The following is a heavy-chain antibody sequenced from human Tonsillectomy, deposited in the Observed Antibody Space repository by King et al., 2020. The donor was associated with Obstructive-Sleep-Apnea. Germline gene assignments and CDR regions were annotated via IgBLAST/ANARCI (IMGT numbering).Heavy chain of an antibody. D-gene: IGHD6-19*01. CDR2: ISWNSGSI. J-gene: IGHJ4*02. CDR1: GFTFDDYA. V-gene: IGHV3-9*01. CDR3: AKDMGSSGWYEGPFDY. Sequence: VQLVESGGGLVQPGRSLRLSCAASGFTFDDYAMHWVRQAPGKCLEWVSGISWNSGSIGYADSVKGRFTISRDNAKNSLYLQMNSLRAEDTALYYCAKDMGSSGWYEGPFDYWGQGTLVTVSS.